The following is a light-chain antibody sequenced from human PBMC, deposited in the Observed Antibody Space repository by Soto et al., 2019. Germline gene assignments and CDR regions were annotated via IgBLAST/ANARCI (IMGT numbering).Light chain of an antibody. CDR1: QSIGSW. J-gene: IGKJ2*01. Sequence: DIQMTQSPSTLSASVGDRVTITCRASQSIGSWLAWYQQKPGKAPKLLIYDASSLESGVPSSFSGSGYGTEFTLTISSLQPDDFATYYCQQYNSYSYTFGQGTKLEIK. CDR3: QQYNSYSYT. V-gene: IGKV1-5*01. CDR2: DAS.